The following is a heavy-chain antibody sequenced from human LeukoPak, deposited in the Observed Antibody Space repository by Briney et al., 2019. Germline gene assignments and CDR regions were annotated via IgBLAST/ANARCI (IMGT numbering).Heavy chain of an antibody. CDR1: RFTVSSNY. CDR2: IYSGGRT. V-gene: IGHV3-66*01. CDR3: AKSGYNRFDY. Sequence: GGSLRLSCVASRFTVSSNYMSWVRQAPGKGLEWVSVIYSGGRTDYAGSVKGRFTISRDSSKNTLYLQMNSLTAEDTAVYYCAKSGYNRFDYWGQGTLVTVSS. J-gene: IGHJ4*02. D-gene: IGHD5-24*01.